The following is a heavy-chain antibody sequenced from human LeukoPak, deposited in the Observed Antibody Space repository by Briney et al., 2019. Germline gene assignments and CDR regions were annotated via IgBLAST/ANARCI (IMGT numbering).Heavy chain of an antibody. CDR3: ARHNSGITTGAFDI. Sequence: SETLSLTCTVSGGSFSSSSYYWGWIRQPPGKGLEWIGIIYYSGSTSYNPSLKSRVTISVDTSKNQFSLKLSSVTAADTAVYYCARHNSGITTGAFDIWGQGTMVTVSS. CDR2: IYYSGST. D-gene: IGHD1-26*01. J-gene: IGHJ3*02. CDR1: GGSFSSSSYY. V-gene: IGHV4-39*01.